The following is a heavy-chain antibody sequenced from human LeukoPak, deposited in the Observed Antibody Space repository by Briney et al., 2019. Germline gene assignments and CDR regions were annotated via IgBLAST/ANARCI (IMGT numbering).Heavy chain of an antibody. Sequence: TSVKVSCKASGYTFTGYYMHWLRQAPGQGLEWMGWINPNSGGTNYAQKFQGRVTMTRDTSISTAYMELSRLRSDDTAVYYCASRGYSYGSPDYFDYWGQGTLVTVSS. D-gene: IGHD5-18*01. CDR2: INPNSGGT. V-gene: IGHV1-2*02. CDR1: GYTFTGYY. J-gene: IGHJ4*02. CDR3: ASRGYSYGSPDYFDY.